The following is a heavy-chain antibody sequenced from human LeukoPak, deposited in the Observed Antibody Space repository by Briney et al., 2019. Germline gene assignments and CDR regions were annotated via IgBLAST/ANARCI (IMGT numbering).Heavy chain of an antibody. CDR1: GYTFTGYY. D-gene: IGHD2-21*01. V-gene: IGHV1-2*04. CDR2: INPNSGGT. Sequence: ASVKVSCKASGYTFTGYYMHWVRQAPGQGLEWMGWINPNSGGTNYAQKFQGWVTMTRDTSISTAYMELSRLRSDDTAVYYCARINYDSIVVGFDYWGQGTLVTVSS. J-gene: IGHJ4*02. CDR3: ARINYDSIVVGFDY.